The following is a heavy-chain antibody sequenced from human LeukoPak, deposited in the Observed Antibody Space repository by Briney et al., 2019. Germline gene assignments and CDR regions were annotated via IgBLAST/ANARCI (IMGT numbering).Heavy chain of an antibody. CDR3: AGIVVVPAAYDYYYYGMDV. D-gene: IGHD2-2*01. Sequence: GGSLRLSCAASGFTFSSYSMNWVRQAPGKGLEWVSSISSSSSYIYYADSVKGRFTISRDNAKNSLYLQMNSLRAEDTAVYYCAGIVVVPAAYDYYYYGMDVWGQGTTVTVSS. J-gene: IGHJ6*02. V-gene: IGHV3-21*01. CDR1: GFTFSSYS. CDR2: ISSSSSYI.